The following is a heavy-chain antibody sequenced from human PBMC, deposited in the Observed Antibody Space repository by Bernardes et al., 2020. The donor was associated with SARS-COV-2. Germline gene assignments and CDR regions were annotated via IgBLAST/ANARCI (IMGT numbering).Heavy chain of an antibody. J-gene: IGHJ6*02. CDR1: GGTFSSYA. V-gene: IGHV1-69*13. Sequence: SVKVSCKASGGTFSSYAISWVRQAPGQGLEWMGRIIPIFGTANYAQKFQGRVTITADESTSTAYMELSSLRSEDTAVYYCARVGYCSGGSCYSYYYYGMDVWGQGTTVTVSS. CDR3: ARVGYCSGGSCYSYYYYGMDV. D-gene: IGHD2-15*01. CDR2: IIPIFGTA.